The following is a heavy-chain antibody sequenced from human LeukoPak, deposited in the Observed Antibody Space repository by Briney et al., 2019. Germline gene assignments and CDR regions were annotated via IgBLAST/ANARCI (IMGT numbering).Heavy chain of an antibody. D-gene: IGHD2-8*01. CDR1: GGTFSSYA. Sequence: ASVTVSCTASGGTFSSYAISWVRQAPGQGLEWMGGIIPIFATANYAQKFQGRVTITADESTSTAYMELSSLRSEDTAVYYCARGPRYIVLMVYEPAGYFDYWGQGTLVTVSS. J-gene: IGHJ4*02. CDR3: ARGPRYIVLMVYEPAGYFDY. V-gene: IGHV1-69*13. CDR2: IIPIFATA.